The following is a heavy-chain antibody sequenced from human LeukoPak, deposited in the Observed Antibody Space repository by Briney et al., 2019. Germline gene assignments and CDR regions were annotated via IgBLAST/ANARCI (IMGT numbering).Heavy chain of an antibody. D-gene: IGHD3-9*01. Sequence: SETLSLTCTVSGGSISSYYWSWIRQPAGKGLEWIGRIYTSGSTNYNPSLKSRVTMSVDTSKNQFSLKLSSVTAADTAVYYCASRSIVRYFDAGDYWGQGTLVTVSS. CDR2: IYTSGST. CDR1: GGSISSYY. CDR3: ASRSIVRYFDAGDY. J-gene: IGHJ4*02. V-gene: IGHV4-4*07.